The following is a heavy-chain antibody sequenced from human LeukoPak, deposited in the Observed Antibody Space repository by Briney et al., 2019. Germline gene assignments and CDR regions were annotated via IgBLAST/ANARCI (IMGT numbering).Heavy chain of an antibody. J-gene: IGHJ6*03. CDR1: GFTFDDYA. CDR2: ISWNSSSI. D-gene: IGHD5-18*01. CDR3: AKVGQYSYGLYYYYYMDV. Sequence: PGGSLRLSCAASGFTFDDYAMHWVRQAPGKGLEWVSGISWNSSSIGYADSVKGRFTISRDNAKNSLYLQMNSLRAEDKALYYCAKVGQYSYGLYYYYYMDVWGKGTTVTISS. V-gene: IGHV3-9*01.